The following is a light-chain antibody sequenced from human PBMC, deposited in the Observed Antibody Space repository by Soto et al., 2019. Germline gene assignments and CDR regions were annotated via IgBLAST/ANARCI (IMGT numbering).Light chain of an antibody. CDR2: RAS. Sequence: IGMTQSPATLSVSPRERVTLSCRASQNIYSNIAWYQQRPGQAPRLLIYRASTRATGIPDRFSGSGSGTDFTLTISRLEPEDFAVYYCQQYGNSPQTFGQGTKVDIK. CDR3: QQYGNSPQT. J-gene: IGKJ1*01. V-gene: IGKV3-20*01. CDR1: QNIYSN.